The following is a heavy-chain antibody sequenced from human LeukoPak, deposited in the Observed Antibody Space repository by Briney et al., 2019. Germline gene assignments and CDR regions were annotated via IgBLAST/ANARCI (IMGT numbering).Heavy chain of an antibody. J-gene: IGHJ3*02. Sequence: ASVKVSCKASGYTFASYVMHWVRQAPGQRLEWMGWITAGNGNTKYSQKFQGRVTITRNTSASTAYMELSSLRSEDTAVYYCARDSGGIAAALDAFDIWGQGTMVTVSS. D-gene: IGHD6-13*01. CDR1: GYTFASYV. CDR3: ARDSGGIAAALDAFDI. CDR2: ITAGNGNT. V-gene: IGHV1-3*01.